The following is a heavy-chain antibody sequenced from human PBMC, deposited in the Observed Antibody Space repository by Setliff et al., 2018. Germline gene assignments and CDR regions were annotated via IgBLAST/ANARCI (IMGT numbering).Heavy chain of an antibody. CDR2: IRQDGGQT. D-gene: IGHD6-13*01. J-gene: IGHJ4*02. CDR1: EFTFRNYW. V-gene: IGHV3-7*01. CDR3: AKSHSSWPIFIDY. Sequence: GGSLRLSCVASEFTFRNYWMTWVRQAPGKGLEWVANIRQDGGQTYYEDSVKGRFTISRDNAKNSLYLQMNSLRAEDTALYYCAKSHSSWPIFIDYWGQGTLVTVSS.